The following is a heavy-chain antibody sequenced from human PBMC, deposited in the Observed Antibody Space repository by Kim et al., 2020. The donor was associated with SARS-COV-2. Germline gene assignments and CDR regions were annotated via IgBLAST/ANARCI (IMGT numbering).Heavy chain of an antibody. J-gene: IGHJ4*02. CDR3: ARGGAAGVLLPGELGY. Sequence: SETLSLTCTVSGGSVSSGSYYWSWIRQPPGKGLEWIGYIYYSGSTNYNPSLKSRVTISVDTSKNQFSLKLSSVTAADTAVYYCARGGAAGVLLPGELGYWGQGTLAT. D-gene: IGHD1-26*01. CDR2: IYYSGST. V-gene: IGHV4-61*01. CDR1: GGSVSSGSYY.